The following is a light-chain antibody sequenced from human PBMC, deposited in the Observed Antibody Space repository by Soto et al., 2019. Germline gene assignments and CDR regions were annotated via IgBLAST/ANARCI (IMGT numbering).Light chain of an antibody. J-gene: IGLJ3*02. CDR2: DVS. V-gene: IGLV2-11*01. CDR3: CSYAGSYSWV. CDR1: SIGVGAYNY. Sequence: QSALTQPRSVSGSPGQSVTISCTGTSIGVGAYNYVSWYQHHPGKAPKVMIYDVSERPSGVPDRFSGSKSDNKASLTISGLQAEDEADYYCCSYAGSYSWVFGGGTKVTVL.